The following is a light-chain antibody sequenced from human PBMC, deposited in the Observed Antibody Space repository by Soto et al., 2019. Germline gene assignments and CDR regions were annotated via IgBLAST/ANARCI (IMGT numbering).Light chain of an antibody. J-gene: IGKJ3*01. CDR2: WAS. V-gene: IGKV4-1*01. CDR3: QQYYTLPFT. Sequence: DIVMTQSPDSLAVSLGERATINCKSSQSVLYSSDNKNYLAWYQQKPGQPPKLLIYWASTRESGVPDRFSGSGSGTDXXLTIXSLQAEDVAVYYCQQYYTLPFTFGPGTKVDIK. CDR1: QSVLYSSDNKNY.